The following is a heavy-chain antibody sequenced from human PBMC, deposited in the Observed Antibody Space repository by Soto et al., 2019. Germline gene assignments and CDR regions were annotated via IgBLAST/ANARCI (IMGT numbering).Heavy chain of an antibody. D-gene: IGHD3-10*01. CDR2: IYYSGST. CDR1: GDCLSRGFYY. J-gene: IGHJ4*02. Sequence: SETRSLTCTFAGDCLSRGFYYWRWIRQHPGKGLEWIGYIYYSGSTYYNPSLKSRVTISVDTSKNQFSLKLSSVTAADTAVYYCAREEITMVRGVQPFDYWGQGTLVTVSS. CDR3: AREEITMVRGVQPFDY. V-gene: IGHV4-31*03.